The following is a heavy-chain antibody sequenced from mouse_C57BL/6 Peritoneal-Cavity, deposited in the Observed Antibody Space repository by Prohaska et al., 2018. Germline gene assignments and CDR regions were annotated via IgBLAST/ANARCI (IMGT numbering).Heavy chain of an antibody. J-gene: IGHJ2*01. CDR1: GFSLTSYG. CDR2: IWSGGST. V-gene: IGHV2-2*01. Sequence: QVQLKQSGPGLVQPSQSLSITRTVPGFSLTSYGVHWVRQSPGKGLEWLGVIWSGGSTDYNAAFISRLGISKDNSKSQVFFKMNSLQADDTAIYYCARNWYYFDYGGQGTTLTVSS. CDR3: ARNWYYFDY.